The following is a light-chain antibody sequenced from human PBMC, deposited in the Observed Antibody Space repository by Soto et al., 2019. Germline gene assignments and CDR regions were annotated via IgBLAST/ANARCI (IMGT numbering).Light chain of an antibody. CDR2: DVT. Sequence: QSVLTQPASVSGSPGQSITISCTGSSSDVGAYNYVSWYQHHPDKAPKLVIYDVTNRPSGVSNRFSGSKSGNTASLTIFGLQAEDEADYYCNSYTSSTTPYVFGTGTKATVL. J-gene: IGLJ1*01. CDR1: SSDVGAYNY. CDR3: NSYTSSTTPYV. V-gene: IGLV2-14*03.